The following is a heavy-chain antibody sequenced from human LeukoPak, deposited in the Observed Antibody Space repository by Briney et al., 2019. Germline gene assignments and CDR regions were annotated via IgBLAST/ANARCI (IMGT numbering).Heavy chain of an antibody. CDR3: TKETGYDSSGYPSDY. CDR1: GFTFSSYS. D-gene: IGHD3-22*01. Sequence: GGSLRLSCAASGFTFSSYSMNWVRQAPGKGLEWVSAISGSGGSTYYADSVKGRFTIFRDNSKKTLDLQMNSLRAEDTAVYYCTKETGYDSSGYPSDYWDQGTLVTVSS. J-gene: IGHJ4*02. CDR2: ISGSGGST. V-gene: IGHV3-23*01.